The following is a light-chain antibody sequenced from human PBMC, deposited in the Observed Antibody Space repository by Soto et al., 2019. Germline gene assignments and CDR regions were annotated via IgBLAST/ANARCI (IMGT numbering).Light chain of an antibody. Sequence: DIQMTQSPSTLSASVGYRVTITCRASQSISTWLAWYQQKPGKAPNLLIYDASSLESGVPSRFSGSGSGTEFTLTISSLQPDDFATYYCQQYSTYSTFGQGTTGDIK. CDR2: DAS. J-gene: IGKJ1*01. V-gene: IGKV1-5*01. CDR3: QQYSTYST. CDR1: QSISTW.